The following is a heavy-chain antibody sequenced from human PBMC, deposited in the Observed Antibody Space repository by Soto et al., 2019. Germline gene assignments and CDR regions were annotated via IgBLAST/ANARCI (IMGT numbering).Heavy chain of an antibody. CDR2: IWYDGSNK. Sequence: GGSLRLSCAASGFTFSSYGMHWVRQAPGKGLEWVAVIWYDGSNKYYADSVKGRFTIPRDNSKNTLYLQMNSLRAEDTAIYYCAKRPRALLTFDYWGQGTLVTVS. D-gene: IGHD1-26*01. CDR3: AKRPRALLTFDY. J-gene: IGHJ4*02. V-gene: IGHV3-33*06. CDR1: GFTFSSYG.